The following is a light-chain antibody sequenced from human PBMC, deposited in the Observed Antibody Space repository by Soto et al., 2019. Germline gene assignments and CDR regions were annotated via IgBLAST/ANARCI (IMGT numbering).Light chain of an antibody. Sequence: QSALAQPASVSGSPGQSITISCAGSSRDIGGYDFFSWYQQHPGEVPKLIIFDVSDRPSGVSDRFSGSKSGDTASLTISGLQVEDEADYYCSSFSNSDTPYVFGTGTKLTVL. J-gene: IGLJ1*01. V-gene: IGLV2-14*03. CDR2: DVS. CDR3: SSFSNSDTPYV. CDR1: SRDIGGYDF.